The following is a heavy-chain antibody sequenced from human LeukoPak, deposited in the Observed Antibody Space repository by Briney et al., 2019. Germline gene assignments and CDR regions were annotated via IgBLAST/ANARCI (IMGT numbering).Heavy chain of an antibody. CDR1: GGSISSYY. CDR2: IYYSGST. V-gene: IGHV4-59*08. J-gene: IGHJ6*02. D-gene: IGHD6-19*01. CDR3: AGGVYSSGWYSHWYYYGMDV. Sequence: SETLSLTCTVSGGSISSYYWSWIRQPPGKGLEWIGDIYYSGSTNYNPSLKSRVTISVDTSKNQFSLKLSSVTAADTAVYYCAGGVYSSGWYSHWYYYGMDVWGQGTTVTVSS.